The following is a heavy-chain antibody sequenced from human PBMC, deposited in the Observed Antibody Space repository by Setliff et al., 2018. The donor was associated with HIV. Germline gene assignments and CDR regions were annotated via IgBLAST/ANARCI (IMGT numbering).Heavy chain of an antibody. CDR2: IYYSGST. J-gene: IGHJ5*02. CDR1: GGSVSSHY. V-gene: IGHV4-59*02. D-gene: IGHD5-12*01. Sequence: SETLSLTCAVYGGSVSSHYWSWIRQPPGKGLEWIGSIYYSGSTNYNPSLKSRVTISVDKSKNQFSLKLSSVTAADTAVYYCARGYLRGSGYKNNWFDPWGQGTLVTVSS. CDR3: ARGYLRGSGYKNNWFDP.